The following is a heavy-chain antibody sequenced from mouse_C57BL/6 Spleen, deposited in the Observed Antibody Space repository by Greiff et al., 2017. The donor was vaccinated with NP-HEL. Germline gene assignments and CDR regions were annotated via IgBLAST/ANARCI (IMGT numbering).Heavy chain of an antibody. D-gene: IGHD4-1*02. Sequence: EVQLQQSGPELVKPGASVKISCKASGYTFTDYYMNWVKQSHGKSLEWIGDINPNNGGTSYNQKFKGKATLTVDKSSSTAYMELRSLTSEDSAVYYCARSGTFNWDVAYWGQGTLVTVSA. CDR2: INPNNGGT. J-gene: IGHJ3*01. V-gene: IGHV1-26*01. CDR3: ARSGTFNWDVAY. CDR1: GYTFTDYY.